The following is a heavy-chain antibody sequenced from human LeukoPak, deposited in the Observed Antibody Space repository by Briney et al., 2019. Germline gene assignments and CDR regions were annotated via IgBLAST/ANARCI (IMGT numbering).Heavy chain of an antibody. CDR1: GYTFTGYY. V-gene: IGHV1-2*02. D-gene: IGHD6-6*01. CDR3: ARGRASHSYNWFDP. J-gene: IGHJ5*02. Sequence: ASVKVSCTASGYTFTGYYMHWVRQAPGQGLEWMGWINPNSGGTNYAQKFQGRVTMTRDTSISTAYMELSRLRSDDTAVYYCARGRASHSYNWFDPWGQGTLVTVSS. CDR2: INPNSGGT.